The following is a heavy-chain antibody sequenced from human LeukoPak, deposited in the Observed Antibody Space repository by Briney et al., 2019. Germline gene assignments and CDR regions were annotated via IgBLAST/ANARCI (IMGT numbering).Heavy chain of an antibody. CDR1: GFTFSSYS. V-gene: IGHV3-48*01. D-gene: IGHD3-10*01. CDR3: ARDSSMLRGPLVIYYFDF. Sequence: GGSLRLSCAASGFTFSSYSMLWVRQAPGKGLEWVSYISSSSSTIYYADSVKGRFTISRDNSKNTLYLQMNSLRVEDTAVYYCARDSSMLRGPLVIYYFDFWGQGTLVTVSS. CDR2: ISSSSSTI. J-gene: IGHJ4*02.